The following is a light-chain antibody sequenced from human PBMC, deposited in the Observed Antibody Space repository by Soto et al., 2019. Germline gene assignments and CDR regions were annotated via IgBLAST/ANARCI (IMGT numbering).Light chain of an antibody. CDR3: SSYTPTSTLV. Sequence: QSALTQPASVSGSPGQSITISCTGTSSDVGGYNYVSWYQQHPGKAPKLMIYEVSNRPSGVSNRFSGSKSGNTASLTISGLQAEDEADYYCSSYTPTSTLVFCGGPKVTVL. CDR1: SSDVGGYNY. V-gene: IGLV2-14*01. CDR2: EVS. J-gene: IGLJ3*02.